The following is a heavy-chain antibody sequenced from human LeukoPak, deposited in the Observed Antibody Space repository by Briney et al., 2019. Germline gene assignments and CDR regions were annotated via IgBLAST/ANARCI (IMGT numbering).Heavy chain of an antibody. CDR2: IIPIFGTA. D-gene: IGHD2-15*01. CDR3: ASSYCSGGSCYSKRYYYYYMDV. V-gene: IGHV1-69*06. CDR1: GGTFSSYA. Sequence: SVKVSCKASGGTFSSYAISWVRQAPGQGLEWMGGIIPIFGTANYAQKFQGRVTITADKSTSTAYMELSSLRSEDTAVYYCASSYCSGGSCYSKRYYYYYMDVWGKGTTVTVSS. J-gene: IGHJ6*03.